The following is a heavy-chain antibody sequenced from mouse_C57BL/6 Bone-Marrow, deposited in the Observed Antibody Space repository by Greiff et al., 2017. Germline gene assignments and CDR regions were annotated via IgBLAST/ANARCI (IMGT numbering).Heavy chain of an antibody. D-gene: IGHD1-1*01. CDR2: IHPSDSDT. J-gene: IGHJ4*01. CDR1: GYTFTSYW. V-gene: IGHV1-74*01. Sequence: QVQLQQPGAELVKPGASVKVSCKASGYTFTSYWMHWVKQRPGQGLEWIGRIHPSDSDTNYNQKFKGKATLTVDKSSSTAYLQLSSLTYEDSAVYYCAIWGTTVVAPSAMDYWGQGTSVTVSS. CDR3: AIWGTTVVAPSAMDY.